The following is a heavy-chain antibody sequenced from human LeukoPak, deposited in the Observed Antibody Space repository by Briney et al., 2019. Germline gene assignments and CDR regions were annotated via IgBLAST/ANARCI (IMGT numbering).Heavy chain of an antibody. D-gene: IGHD3-22*01. J-gene: IGHJ5*02. CDR1: GYTFTGYY. CDR2: INPNSGRT. CDR3: ARVSVYYDSSAYYYP. V-gene: IGHV1-2*02. Sequence: ASVKASCKASGYTFTGYYMHWVRQAPGQGLEWMGWINPNSGRTNYAQNFQGRVTMTRDTSISTAYMELSRLTSDDTAVYYCARVSVYYDSSAYYYPWGQGTLVAVSS.